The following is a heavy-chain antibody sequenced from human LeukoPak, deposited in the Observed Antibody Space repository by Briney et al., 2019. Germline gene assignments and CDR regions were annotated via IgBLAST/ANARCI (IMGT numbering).Heavy chain of an antibody. V-gene: IGHV4-59*12. CDR2: IYYSGST. Sequence: SETQSLTCTVSGDSMSPYHWGWIRQPPGKGLEWTGYIYYSGSTNYNPSLKSRVTISVDTSKNQFSLKLSSVTAADTAIYYCARAVSGRFDYWGQGTLVTVSS. CDR1: GDSMSPYH. CDR3: ARAVSGRFDY. D-gene: IGHD6-19*01. J-gene: IGHJ4*02.